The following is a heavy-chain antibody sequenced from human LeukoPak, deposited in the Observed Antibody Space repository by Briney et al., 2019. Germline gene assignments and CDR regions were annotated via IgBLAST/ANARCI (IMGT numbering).Heavy chain of an antibody. CDR3: ARDFYGDYCFDY. D-gene: IGHD4-17*01. J-gene: IGHJ4*02. Sequence: GGSLRLSCAASGFTFSSYSMNWVRQAPGKGLEWVSSISSSSSYIYYADSVKGRFTISRDNAKNSLYLQMNSLRAEDTAVYYCARDFYGDYCFDYWGQGTLVTVSS. V-gene: IGHV3-21*01. CDR2: ISSSSSYI. CDR1: GFTFSSYS.